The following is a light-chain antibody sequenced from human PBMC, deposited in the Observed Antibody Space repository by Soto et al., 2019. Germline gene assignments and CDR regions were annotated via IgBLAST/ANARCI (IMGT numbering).Light chain of an antibody. V-gene: IGKV3-20*01. CDR3: QQSGSSTLT. CDR1: QSVSSN. CDR2: GAS. Sequence: EIVRKQSPATLSVSTGESATLSCRASQSVSSNLAWHQKKPGQAPRLLIYGASSRATGIPDRFSGSVSGTDFNLTISRLETEEFAVYDCQQSGSSTLTVCGLTKVDIK. J-gene: IGKJ4*01.